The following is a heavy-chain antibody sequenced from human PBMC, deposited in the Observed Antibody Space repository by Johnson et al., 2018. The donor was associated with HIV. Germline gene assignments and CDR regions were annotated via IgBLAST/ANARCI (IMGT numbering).Heavy chain of an antibody. Sequence: QVQLVESGGGVVQPGRSLRLSCAASGFTFSSYAMHWVRQAPGKGLEWVAVISYDGSNKYYADSVKGRFTISRDNSKNTLYLQRNSLSAEDTAVYYCARERGRIAADAFDIWGQGTMVTVSS. V-gene: IGHV3-30*04. J-gene: IGHJ3*02. CDR1: GFTFSSYA. CDR3: ARERGRIAADAFDI. D-gene: IGHD6-13*01. CDR2: ISYDGSNK.